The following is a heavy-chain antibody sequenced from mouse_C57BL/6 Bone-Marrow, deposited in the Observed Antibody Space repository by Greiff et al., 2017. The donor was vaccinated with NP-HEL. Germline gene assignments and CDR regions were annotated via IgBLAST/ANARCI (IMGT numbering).Heavy chain of an antibody. CDR3: ARGRATVAMDY. D-gene: IGHD1-1*01. CDR2: IYPRSGNT. Sequence: VKLVESGAELARPGASVKLSCKASGYTFTSYGISWVKQRTGQGLEWIGEIYPRSGNTYYNEKFKGKATLTADKSSSTAYMELRSLTSEDSAVYFCARGRATVAMDYWGQGTSVTVSS. V-gene: IGHV1-81*01. J-gene: IGHJ4*01. CDR1: GYTFTSYG.